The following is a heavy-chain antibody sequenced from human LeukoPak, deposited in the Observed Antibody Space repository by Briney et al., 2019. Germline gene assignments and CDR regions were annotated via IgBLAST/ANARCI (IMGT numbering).Heavy chain of an antibody. CDR3: ASGRGRSWFDP. D-gene: IGHD1-26*01. V-gene: IGHV1-2*02. CDR1: VCTFTAYN. J-gene: IGHJ5*02. CDR2: MQPSSGAT. Sequence: GGSVKDSCQGSVCTFTAYNIHWVRQPPCQELEGMGWMQPSSGATNYVQKFQGGVTMTGDTSISTAYMELSRLTSDDTAFYYCASGRGRSWFDPWGRGTLVTVSS.